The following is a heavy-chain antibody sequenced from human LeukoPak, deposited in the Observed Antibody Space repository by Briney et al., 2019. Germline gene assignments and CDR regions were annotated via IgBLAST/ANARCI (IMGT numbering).Heavy chain of an antibody. CDR3: ASVVVVAATPNWFDP. J-gene: IGHJ5*02. CDR1: GGSISSGDYY. CDR2: IYYSGST. Sequence: PSETLSLTCTVSGGSISSGDYYLSWIRQPPGKGLGWVGDIYYSGSTYYNPSLKSRVTISVDTSKNQFSLKLSSVTAADTAVYYCASVVVVAATPNWFDPWGQGTLVTVSS. D-gene: IGHD2-15*01. V-gene: IGHV4-30-4*08.